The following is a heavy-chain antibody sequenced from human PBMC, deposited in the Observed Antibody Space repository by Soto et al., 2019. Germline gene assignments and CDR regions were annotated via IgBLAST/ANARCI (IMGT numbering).Heavy chain of an antibody. J-gene: IGHJ4*02. CDR1: NGSISSKSHY. D-gene: IGHD3-3*02. CDR3: ARLLPHFWRGYFDS. CDR2: VYYSGTT. Sequence: PSETLSLTCTVSNGSISSKSHYWGWMRQPPGKGLEWIGTVYYSGTTYYNPSLKSRVIISVDPSKDQFSLKLSSVTAADSAVYYCARLLPHFWRGYFDSWGQGSLVTVSS. V-gene: IGHV4-39*01.